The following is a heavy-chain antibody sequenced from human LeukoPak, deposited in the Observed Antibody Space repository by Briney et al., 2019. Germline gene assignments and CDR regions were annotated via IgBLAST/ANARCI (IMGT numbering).Heavy chain of an antibody. J-gene: IGHJ3*01. CDR1: GYTLTGYY. CDR2: INTDTGGS. V-gene: IGHV1-2*02. Sequence: GASVKVSFKASGYTLTGYYMHWVRQAPGQGLEWMGWINTDTGGSKHAQKFQGRVTMTRDTSINTAYMELNWLTSDDTAVYYCARASVQDLFTGYAFDVWSQGTMVTVSS. CDR3: ARASVQDLFTGYAFDV. D-gene: IGHD3-9*01.